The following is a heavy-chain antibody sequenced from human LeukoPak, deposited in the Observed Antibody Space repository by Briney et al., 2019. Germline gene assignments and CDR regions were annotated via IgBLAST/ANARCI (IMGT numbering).Heavy chain of an antibody. D-gene: IGHD5-24*01. Sequence: GGSLRLSCAASGFTVSSNYVSWVRQAPGRGLEWVSLLYRGGSTYYTDSVKGRVTISRDNSENTMYLKKKSLRAEDTAVYYCARTPGVEMATIQHDFDYWGQGTLVTVSS. CDR1: GFTVSSNY. V-gene: IGHV3-66*01. CDR3: ARTPGVEMATIQHDFDY. J-gene: IGHJ4*02. CDR2: LYRGGST.